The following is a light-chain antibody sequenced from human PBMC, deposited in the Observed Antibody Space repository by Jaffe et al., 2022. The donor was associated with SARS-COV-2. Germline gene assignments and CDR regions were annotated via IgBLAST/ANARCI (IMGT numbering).Light chain of an antibody. V-gene: IGLV3-9*01. CDR3: QVWDSNTAV. CDR2: RDT. Sequence: SYELTQPVSVSVALGQTARITCGGSNIGSKNVHWYQQRPGQAPVLVIYRDTNRPSGIPERFSGSNSGNTATLSITRAQAGDEADYYCQVWDSNTAVFGGGTKLTVL. CDR1: NIGSKN. J-gene: IGLJ2*01.